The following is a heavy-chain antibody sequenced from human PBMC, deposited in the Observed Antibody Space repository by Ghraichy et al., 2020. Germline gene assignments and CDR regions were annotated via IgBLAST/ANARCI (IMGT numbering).Heavy chain of an antibody. CDR3: ARQAPYSPPVYGMDV. CDR2: IFVGGST. V-gene: IGHV4-39*01. CDR1: GGSILSDTYF. D-gene: IGHD5-18*01. Sequence: ETLSLTCTVSGGSILSDTYFWGWLRQPPGKGLEWIGCIFVGGSTHYKPSLKSRVTISADTSKNQVFLKVSSMTAADTAVYYCARQAPYSPPVYGMDVWGQGTPVTVSS. J-gene: IGHJ6*02.